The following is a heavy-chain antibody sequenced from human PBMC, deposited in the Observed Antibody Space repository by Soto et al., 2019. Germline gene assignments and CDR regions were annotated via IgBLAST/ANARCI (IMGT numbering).Heavy chain of an antibody. D-gene: IGHD3-16*01. V-gene: IGHV4-34*01. Sequence: QVQLQQWGAGLLKPSETLSLTCGVYGGSFSGYYWSWIHPPPGKGLEWIGEINPSGGTNYNPSLKSGAGISVDTSKNQLALKVASVTAPDTAVYSCARVGASRGQRYFDSWVQGTLVTVSS. J-gene: IGHJ4*02. CDR2: INPSGGT. CDR1: GGSFSGYY. CDR3: ARVGASRGQRYFDS.